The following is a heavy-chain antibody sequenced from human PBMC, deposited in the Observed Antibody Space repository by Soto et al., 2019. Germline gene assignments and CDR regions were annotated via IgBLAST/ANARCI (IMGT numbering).Heavy chain of an antibody. V-gene: IGHV3-23*01. Sequence: EVQLLESGGGFVQPGESLRLSCAASGFTFSLSAMSWVRQAPGRGLEWVSSISGGGGSTEYADSAKGRFTISRDNSKDTVHLQMTSLRAEDTAVYYCAKGPEYDILTGCDYWGQGALVTVSS. CDR3: AKGPEYDILTGCDY. D-gene: IGHD3-9*01. J-gene: IGHJ4*02. CDR1: GFTFSLSA. CDR2: ISGGGGST.